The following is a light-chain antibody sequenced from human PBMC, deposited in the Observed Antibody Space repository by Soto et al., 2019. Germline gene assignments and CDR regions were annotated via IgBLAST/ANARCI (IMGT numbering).Light chain of an antibody. V-gene: IGKV1-8*01. Sequence: AIRRPQSPSSLSASTGARVTITCLTRQRIPRYLAWSPPEPAKASTRLIYSASTLQSGVPSRFSGSESGTDFTLTISCVPCEDFASYDCHRLGSYRLTLGSGTGVEIK. CDR2: SAS. J-gene: IGKJ5*01. CDR3: HRLGSYRLT. CDR1: QRIPRY.